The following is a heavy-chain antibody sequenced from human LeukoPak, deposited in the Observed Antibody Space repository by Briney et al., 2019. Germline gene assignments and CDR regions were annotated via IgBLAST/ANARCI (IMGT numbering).Heavy chain of an antibody. Sequence: ASVKVSCKASGYTFTGYYMHWVRQAPGQGLEWMGWINPNSGGTNYAQKFQGRVTMTRDTSISTAYMELSRLRSDDTAVYYCARDIAAAGTYLDYWGQGTLVTVSS. CDR3: ARDIAAAGTYLDY. CDR1: GYTFTGYY. CDR2: INPNSGGT. V-gene: IGHV1-2*02. D-gene: IGHD6-13*01. J-gene: IGHJ4*02.